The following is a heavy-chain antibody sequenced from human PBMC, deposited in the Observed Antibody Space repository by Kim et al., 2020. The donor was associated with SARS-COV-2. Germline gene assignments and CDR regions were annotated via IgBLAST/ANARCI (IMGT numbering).Heavy chain of an antibody. Sequence: SLKSRVTISVDTSKNQFSLKLSSVTAADTAVYYCARGPYYYDSSDHLMDVWGQGTTVTVSS. V-gene: IGHV4-31*02. CDR3: ARGPYYYDSSDHLMDV. D-gene: IGHD3-22*01. J-gene: IGHJ6*02.